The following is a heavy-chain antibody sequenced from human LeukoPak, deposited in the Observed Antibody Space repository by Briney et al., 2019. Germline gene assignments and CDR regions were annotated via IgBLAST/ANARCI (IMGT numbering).Heavy chain of an antibody. CDR3: ARMWGYCSGGSCYWFDP. J-gene: IGHJ5*02. Sequence: PSETLSLTCTVSGGSISSASYYWSWIRQPAGKGLEWIGRIYTSGSTNYNPSLKSRVTISVDTSKNQFSLKLSSVTAADTAVYYCARMWGYCSGGSCYWFDPWGQGTLVTVSS. CDR1: GGSISSASYY. V-gene: IGHV4-61*02. CDR2: IYTSGST. D-gene: IGHD2-15*01.